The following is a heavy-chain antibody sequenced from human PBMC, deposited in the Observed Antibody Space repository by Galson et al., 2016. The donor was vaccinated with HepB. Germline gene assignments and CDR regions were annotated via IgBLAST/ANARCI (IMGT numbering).Heavy chain of an antibody. Sequence: CAISGDSVSRNTAAWNWIRQSPSRGLERLGRTYYRSKWSSDYVVSMKGRITINAGTSMNQFSLQLNSVTPEDTAVYYCASGTGAYVQWGQGTLVTVSS. CDR2: TYYRSKWSS. J-gene: IGHJ4*02. CDR3: ASGTGAYVQ. D-gene: IGHD5-12*01. CDR1: GDSVSRNTAA. V-gene: IGHV6-1*01.